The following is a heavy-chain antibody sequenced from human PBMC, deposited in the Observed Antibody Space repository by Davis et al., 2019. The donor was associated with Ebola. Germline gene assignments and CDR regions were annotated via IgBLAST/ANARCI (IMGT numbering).Heavy chain of an antibody. CDR3: ASRPHCSSRCFRYMDV. CDR2: INHSGST. J-gene: IGHJ6*03. V-gene: IGHV4-39*07. D-gene: IGHD2-2*01. CDR1: GASISSSSYY. Sequence: PSETLSLTCTVSGASISSSSYYWSWIRQPPGKGLEWIGEINHSGSTNYNPSLKSRVTISVDTSKNQFSLKLSSVTAADTAVYYCASRPHCSSRCFRYMDVWGKGTTVTVSS.